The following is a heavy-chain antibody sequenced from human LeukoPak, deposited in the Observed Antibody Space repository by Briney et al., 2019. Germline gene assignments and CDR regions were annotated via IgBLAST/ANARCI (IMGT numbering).Heavy chain of an antibody. V-gene: IGHV3-48*01. D-gene: IGHD6-19*01. CDR3: ARDVEQWLVRVYYFDY. CDR1: GFTLSSYS. J-gene: IGHJ4*02. Sequence: GGSLRLSCATSGFTLSSYSMNWVRQAPGKGLEWVTYISSGSTTIYYADSVKGRFTISRDNAKNSLYLQMNSLRAEDTAVYYCARDVEQWLVRVYYFDYWGQGTLVTVSS. CDR2: ISSGSTTI.